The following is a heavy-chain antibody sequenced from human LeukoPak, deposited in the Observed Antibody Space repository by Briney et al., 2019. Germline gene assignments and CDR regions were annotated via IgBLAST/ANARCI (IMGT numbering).Heavy chain of an antibody. D-gene: IGHD6-19*01. J-gene: IGHJ1*01. V-gene: IGHV4-59*01. CDR2: SYYSGST. CDR1: GGSISRYY. CDR3: ARESSGWYDQYFQR. Sequence: SETLALTCTVSGGSISRYYWSWIRRPPGKGLEWIGYSYYSGSTNYNPSLKSRVTISVDTPKNQFSLKLSSVTAADTAVYYCARESSGWYDQYFQRWGQGTLVTVSS.